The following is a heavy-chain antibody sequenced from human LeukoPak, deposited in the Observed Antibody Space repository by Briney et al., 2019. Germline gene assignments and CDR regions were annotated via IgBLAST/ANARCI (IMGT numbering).Heavy chain of an antibody. D-gene: IGHD3-10*01. CDR1: GGSFSGYY. Sequence: SETLSLTCAVYGGSFSGYYWSWIRQPPGKGLEWIGEINHSGSTNYNPSLKSRVTISVDTSKNQFSLKLSSVTAADTAVYYCARFDNTGFYYYGHWGQGTLVTVS. CDR2: INHSGST. V-gene: IGHV4-34*01. CDR3: ARFDNTGFYYYGH. J-gene: IGHJ4*02.